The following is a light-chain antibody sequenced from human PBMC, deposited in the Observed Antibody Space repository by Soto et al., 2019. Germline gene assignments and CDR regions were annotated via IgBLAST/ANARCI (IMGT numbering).Light chain of an antibody. CDR3: HQYHTSPLM. J-gene: IGKJ1*01. CDR1: QSVRSNY. V-gene: IGKV3-20*01. Sequence: EIVLTQSPGTLSLSPGKRATLACRASQSVRSNYLAWYQQKPGQAPRLLIYGASTRATGVPDRFSGSGSGTDFTLTISRLEPEDLAVYYCHQYHTSPLMFGQGTKVEIK. CDR2: GAS.